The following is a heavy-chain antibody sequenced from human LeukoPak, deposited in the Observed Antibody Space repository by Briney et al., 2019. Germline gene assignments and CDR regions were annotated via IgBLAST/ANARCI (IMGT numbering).Heavy chain of an antibody. Sequence: SETLFLTCTVSGDSISSYYWSWIRQPAGKGLEWIGRIYSSGSTNYNPSLKSRLTMSVDTSRNQFSLKLYSVTAADTAVYYCARYCSSITCYFDPWGQGTLSPSPQ. CDR2: IYSSGST. J-gene: IGHJ5*02. D-gene: IGHD2-2*01. V-gene: IGHV4-4*07. CDR1: GDSISSYY. CDR3: ARYCSSITCYFDP.